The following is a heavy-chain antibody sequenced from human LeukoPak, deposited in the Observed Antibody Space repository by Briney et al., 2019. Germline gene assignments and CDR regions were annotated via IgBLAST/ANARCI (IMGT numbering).Heavy chain of an antibody. Sequence: GRSLRLSCAVSGFTFNHFGMHWVRQAPGKGLEWVAVIWSDGSNKFYADSVRGRFTISRDDSRKTVYLQMDRMTAEDTAIYYCAKDAQRGFDYSNSLEYWGQGALVTVSS. CDR2: IWSDGSNK. D-gene: IGHD4-11*01. CDR3: AKDAQRGFDYSNSLEY. CDR1: GFTFNHFG. V-gene: IGHV3-33*06. J-gene: IGHJ4*02.